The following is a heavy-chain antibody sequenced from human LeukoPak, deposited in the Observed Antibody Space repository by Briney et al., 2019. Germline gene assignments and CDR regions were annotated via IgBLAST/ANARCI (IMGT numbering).Heavy chain of an antibody. CDR3: ATGWGRGNSVVNWFDP. V-gene: IGHV1-24*01. Sequence: ASVKVSCKVSGYTLTELSMHWVRQAPGKGLEWMGGFDPEDGETIYAQKFQGRVTMTEDTSTDTAYMELSSLRSEDTAVYYCATGWGRGNSVVNWFDPWGQGTLVTVSS. CDR1: GYTLTELS. J-gene: IGHJ5*02. D-gene: IGHD4-23*01. CDR2: FDPEDGET.